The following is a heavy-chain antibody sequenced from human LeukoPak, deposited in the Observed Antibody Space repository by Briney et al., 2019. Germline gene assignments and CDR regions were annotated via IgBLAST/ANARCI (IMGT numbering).Heavy chain of an antibody. D-gene: IGHD1-26*01. J-gene: IGHJ3*02. V-gene: IGHV3-21*01. CDR1: GFTFSSYS. CDR2: ISSGSDSI. CDR3: TRDLVGAIADAFDI. Sequence: GGSLRLSCAASGFTFSSYSMNWVRQAPGKGLDRVSSISSGSDSIFYADSVRDRFTISRDNAKNSLYLQMNSLRAEDTAVYYCTRDLVGAIADAFDIWGQGTKVTVSS.